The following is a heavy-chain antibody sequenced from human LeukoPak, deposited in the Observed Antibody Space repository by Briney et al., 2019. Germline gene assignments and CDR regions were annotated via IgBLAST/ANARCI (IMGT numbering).Heavy chain of an antibody. J-gene: IGHJ4*02. CDR1: GGSISSGGYY. CDR2: ISYSGTT. D-gene: IGHD3-22*01. CDR3: ARESKIYDGDGYYHDS. Sequence: SQTLSLTCTVSGGSISSGGYYWSWIRQHPGKGLEWIGYISYSGTTDYNASLKSRVTISLDTSKNQFSLNLSSVTAADTAVYYCARESKIYDGDGYYHDSWGQGTLITVSS. V-gene: IGHV4-31*03.